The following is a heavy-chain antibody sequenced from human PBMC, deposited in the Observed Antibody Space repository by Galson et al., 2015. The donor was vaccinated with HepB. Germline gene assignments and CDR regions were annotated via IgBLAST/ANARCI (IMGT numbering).Heavy chain of an antibody. D-gene: IGHD3-22*01. CDR1: GFTFRSYS. CDR3: AKERQNKETYDSSVYFYDY. V-gene: IGHV3-30*18. Sequence: SLRLSCAASGFTFRSYSMHWVRQAPGKGLEWVAVISYDGRSKYYADSVKGRFTVSRDNSENTLYLQINSPRTEDTAVYYCAKERQNKETYDSSVYFYDYWGRGTLVTVSS. J-gene: IGHJ4*02. CDR2: ISYDGRSK.